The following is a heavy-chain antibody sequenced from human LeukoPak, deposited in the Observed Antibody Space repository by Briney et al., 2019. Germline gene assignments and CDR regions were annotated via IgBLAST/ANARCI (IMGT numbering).Heavy chain of an antibody. V-gene: IGHV3-49*04. CDR3: VRESVRDYYFDY. D-gene: IGHD3-10*02. Sequence: GGSLRLSCTGSGFRFGGYALSWVRQAPGKGLEWVGFIRSKALYGTSEYAASVEGRFTISRDDSNSIAYLQMNSLKTEDTAVYFCVRESVRDYYFDYWGQRTLVTVSS. CDR2: IRSKALYGTS. CDR1: GFRFGGYA. J-gene: IGHJ4*02.